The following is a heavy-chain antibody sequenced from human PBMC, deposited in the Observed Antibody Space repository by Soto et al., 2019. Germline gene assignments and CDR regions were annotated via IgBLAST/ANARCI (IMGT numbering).Heavy chain of an antibody. CDR2: IYYSGST. Sequence: QVQLQESGPGLVKPSETLSLTCTVSGGSISSYYWSWIRQPPGKGLEWIGYIYYSGSTNYNPSLKSRVTISVDTSKNQFSLKLSSVTAADTAVYYCARLADGYPDYWGQGTLVTVSS. CDR1: GGSISSYY. J-gene: IGHJ4*02. D-gene: IGHD5-12*01. V-gene: IGHV4-59*08. CDR3: ARLADGYPDY.